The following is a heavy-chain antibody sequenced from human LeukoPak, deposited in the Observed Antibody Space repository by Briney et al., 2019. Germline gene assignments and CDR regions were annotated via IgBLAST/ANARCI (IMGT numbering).Heavy chain of an antibody. CDR2: ISSSSSYI. J-gene: IGHJ4*02. CDR3: ASPNRGASGYDFSY. CDR1: GFTFSSYS. V-gene: IGHV3-21*01. Sequence: GGSLRLSCAASGFTFSSYSMNWVRQAPGKGLEWVSSISSSSSYIYYADSVKGRFTISRDNAKNSLYLQMNSLRAEDTAVYYCASPNRGASGYDFSYWGQGTLVTVSS. D-gene: IGHD5-12*01.